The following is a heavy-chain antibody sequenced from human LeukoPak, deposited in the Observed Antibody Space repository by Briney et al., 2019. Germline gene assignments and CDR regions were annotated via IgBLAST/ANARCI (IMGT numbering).Heavy chain of an antibody. CDR3: ARLLYYYDSSGPPYYFDY. J-gene: IGHJ4*02. V-gene: IGHV4-39*07. D-gene: IGHD3-22*01. CDR1: GGSISSSSYY. CDR2: IYYSGST. Sequence: PSETLSLTCTVSGGSISSSSYYWGWIRQPPGKGLEWIGSIYYSGSTYYNPSLKSRVTISVDTSKNQFSLKLSSVTAADTAVYYCARLLYYYDSSGPPYYFDYWGQGTLVTVSS.